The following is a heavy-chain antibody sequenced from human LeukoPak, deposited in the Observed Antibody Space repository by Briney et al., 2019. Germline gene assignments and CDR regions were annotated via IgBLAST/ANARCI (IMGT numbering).Heavy chain of an antibody. CDR2: IYYSGST. CDR3: ARSVEGYCSGGSCYYYSYYMDV. J-gene: IGHJ6*03. CDR1: GGSISSYY. D-gene: IGHD2-15*01. Sequence: SETLSLTCTVSGGSISSYYWSWIRQPPGKGLEWIGYIYYSGSTNYNPSLKSRVTISVDTSKNQFSLKLSSVTAADTAVYYCARSVEGYCSGGSCYYYSYYMDVWGKGTTVTVSS. V-gene: IGHV4-59*01.